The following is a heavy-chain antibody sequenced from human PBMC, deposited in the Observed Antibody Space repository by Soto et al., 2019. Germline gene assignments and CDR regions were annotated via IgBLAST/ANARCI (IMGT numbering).Heavy chain of an antibody. CDR1: GFTFSSYA. J-gene: IGHJ4*02. Sequence: GESLKISCAASGFTFSSYAMHWVRQAPGKGLEWVAVISYDGSNKYYADSVKGRFTISRDNSKNTLYLQMNSLRAEDTAVYYCARDYLAGGAFDYWGQGTLVTVSS. CDR2: ISYDGSNK. D-gene: IGHD3-10*01. V-gene: IGHV3-30-3*01. CDR3: ARDYLAGGAFDY.